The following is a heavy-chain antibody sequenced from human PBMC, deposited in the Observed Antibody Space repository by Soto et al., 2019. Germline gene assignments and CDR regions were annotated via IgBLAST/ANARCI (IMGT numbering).Heavy chain of an antibody. Sequence: ETLSLTCPVSXASISSYYWNLIRQPPGKGLEWIGNIYYNERANYNPSLKSRVTISADTSKNQFSLKVKSVSAADTAVYYCARGGYCSGGSCNAFDIWGQGTMV. D-gene: IGHD2-15*01. J-gene: IGHJ3*02. CDR1: XASISSYY. V-gene: IGHV4-59*01. CDR2: IYYNERA. CDR3: ARGGYCSGGSCNAFDI.